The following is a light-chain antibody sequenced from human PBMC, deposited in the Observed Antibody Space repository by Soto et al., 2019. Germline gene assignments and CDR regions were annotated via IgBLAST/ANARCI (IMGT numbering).Light chain of an antibody. CDR3: QQYNNWPGI. CDR2: GAS. J-gene: IGKJ4*01. V-gene: IGKV3-15*01. CDR1: QSVSSN. Sequence: IVMTQSPATLSVSPGERATLSCRASQSVSSNLAWYQQKPGQAPRLLIYGASTRATGIPARFSGSGSGTEFTLTISSLQSEDFAVYYCQQYNNWPGIFGGGTKVDIK.